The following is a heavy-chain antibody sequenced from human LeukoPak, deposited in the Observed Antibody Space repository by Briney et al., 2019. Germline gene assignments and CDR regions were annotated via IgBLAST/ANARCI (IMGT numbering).Heavy chain of an antibody. CDR2: IWYDGSNK. J-gene: IGHJ4*02. D-gene: IGHD3-10*01. Sequence: AGGSLRLSCAASGFTFSSYSMNWVRQAPGKGLEWVAVIWYDGSNKYYADSVKGRFTISRDNSKNTLYLQMNSLRAEDTAVYYCARDLIPYYYGSGSQFDYWGQGTLATVSS. CDR1: GFTFSSYS. CDR3: ARDLIPYYYGSGSQFDY. V-gene: IGHV3-33*08.